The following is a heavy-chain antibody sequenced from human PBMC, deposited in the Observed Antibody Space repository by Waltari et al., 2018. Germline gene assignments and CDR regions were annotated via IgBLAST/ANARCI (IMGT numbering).Heavy chain of an antibody. CDR1: GGSISSHY. J-gene: IGHJ4*02. Sequence: QVQLQESGPGLVKPSETLSLTCTVSGGSISSHYWSWIRQPPGKGLEWIGYIYYSGSTNSNPSPRSRVPISVDTSKNQFSLKLSSVTAADTAVYYCATSLGDYFDYWGQGTLVTVSS. V-gene: IGHV4-59*08. CDR2: IYYSGST. CDR3: ATSLGDYFDY.